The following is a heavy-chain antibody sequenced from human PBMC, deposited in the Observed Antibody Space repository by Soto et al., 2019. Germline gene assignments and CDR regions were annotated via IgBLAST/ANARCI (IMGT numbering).Heavy chain of an antibody. Sequence: QVQLQQWGAGLLKPSETLSLTCAVYGGSFNDYYWSWIRQAPGRGLEWIGEINHSGSTHYNPSLKSRVTMSVDTSKNQFSLKLSSVTVADTAVYYCARGVERRVIIQYTSFFDYWGQGTLVTVSS. CDR1: GGSFNDYY. D-gene: IGHD3-10*01. V-gene: IGHV4-34*01. CDR2: INHSGST. CDR3: ARGVERRVIIQYTSFFDY. J-gene: IGHJ4*02.